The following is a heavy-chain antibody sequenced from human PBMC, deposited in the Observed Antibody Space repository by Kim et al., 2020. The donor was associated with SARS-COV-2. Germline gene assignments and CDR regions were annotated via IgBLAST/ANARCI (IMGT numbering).Heavy chain of an antibody. Sequence: GGSLRLSCAASGFTFGDYAMHWVRQAPGKGLEWVSGISWNSGSIGYADSVKGRFTISRDNAKNSLYLQMNSLRAEDTALYYCAKGISMGLLSLVDYWGQGTLVTVSS. J-gene: IGHJ4*02. V-gene: IGHV3-9*01. CDR2: ISWNSGSI. CDR3: AKGISMGLLSLVDY. CDR1: GFTFGDYA. D-gene: IGHD2-21*02.